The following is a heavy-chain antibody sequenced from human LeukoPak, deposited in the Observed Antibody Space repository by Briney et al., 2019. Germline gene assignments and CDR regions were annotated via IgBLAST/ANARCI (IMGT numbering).Heavy chain of an antibody. J-gene: IGHJ4*02. D-gene: IGHD5-12*01. CDR2: INPNSGGT. Sequence: SVKVSCKASGYSFTGYYMHWVRQAPGQGLEWMGWINPNSGGTNYAQKFQGRVTMTRDTSINTAYMELSRLGSDDTAVYYCAREGYSGYDFTVDYWGQGTLVTVSS. V-gene: IGHV1-2*02. CDR1: GYSFTGYY. CDR3: AREGYSGYDFTVDY.